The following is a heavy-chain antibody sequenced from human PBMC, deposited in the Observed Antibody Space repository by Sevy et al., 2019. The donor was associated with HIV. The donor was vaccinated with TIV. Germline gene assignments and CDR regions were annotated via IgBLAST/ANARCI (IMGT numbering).Heavy chain of an antibody. Sequence: ASVKVSCKASGGTFSDYAISWVRQAPGQGLEWMGGIVPIFGSTEYAQRFQDRVTITADESTNTAYMELSSLRSEDTAVYYCATLDFWSENPFYGTDVWGQGTTVTVSS. CDR2: IVPIFGST. CDR3: ATLDFWSENPFYGTDV. V-gene: IGHV1-69*13. CDR1: GGTFSDYA. J-gene: IGHJ6*02. D-gene: IGHD3-3*01.